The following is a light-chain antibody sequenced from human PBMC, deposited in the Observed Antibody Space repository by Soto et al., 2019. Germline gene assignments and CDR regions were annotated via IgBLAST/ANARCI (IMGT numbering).Light chain of an antibody. Sequence: DVQMTQSPSTLSASVGDRVTITCLSSQSSSSWLAWFQQKPGKAPKLLIYDASSLESGVPSRFRGSGSGTEFTLTISSLQPDDFATYYCQHYSSYSEAFGQGTKVDIK. V-gene: IGKV1-5*01. CDR3: QHYSSYSEA. J-gene: IGKJ1*01. CDR1: QSSSSW. CDR2: DAS.